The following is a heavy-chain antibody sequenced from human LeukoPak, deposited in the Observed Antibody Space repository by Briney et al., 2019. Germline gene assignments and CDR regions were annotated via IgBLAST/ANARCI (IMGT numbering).Heavy chain of an antibody. Sequence: GGSLRLSCAASGFTFSSYDMHWVRQATGKGLEWVSAIGTAGDTYYPGSVKGRFTISRENAKNSLYLQMNSLRAEDTAVYYCARGSYDFLRCLYPRYFDYWGQGTLVTGSS. CDR2: IGTAGDT. CDR3: ARGSYDFLRCLYPRYFDY. J-gene: IGHJ4*02. V-gene: IGHV3-13*01. CDR1: GFTFSSYD. D-gene: IGHD3-3*01.